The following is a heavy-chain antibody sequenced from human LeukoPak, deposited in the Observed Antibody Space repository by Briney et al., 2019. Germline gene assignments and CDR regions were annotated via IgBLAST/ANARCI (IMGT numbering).Heavy chain of an antibody. CDR1: GFTFVHFS. CDR3: ARDQPGTYTMSST. Sequence: QPGGSLRLSCVASGFTFVHFSMHWVRQAPGKGLEWVAFVSGVQTDKYYADSVKGRFTISRDNSRNTLFLEMNSLRPDDTAVYYCARDQPGTYTMSSTWGQGTLVTVSS. J-gene: IGHJ5*02. D-gene: IGHD7-27*01. CDR2: VSGVQTDK. V-gene: IGHV3-30*04.